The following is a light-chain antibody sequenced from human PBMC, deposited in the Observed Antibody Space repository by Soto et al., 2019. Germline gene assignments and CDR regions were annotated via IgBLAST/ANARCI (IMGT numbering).Light chain of an antibody. CDR3: AAWDDSMSGPV. CDR2: SNN. J-gene: IGLJ1*01. V-gene: IGLV1-47*02. CDR1: SSNSGSNY. Sequence: QSVLTQPPSASGTPGQRVTISCSGSSSNSGSNYVYWYQQLPGTAPKLLIYSNNQRPSGVPDRFSGSKSGTSASLAISGLRSEDEAAYYCAAWDDSMSGPVFGTGTKGTVL.